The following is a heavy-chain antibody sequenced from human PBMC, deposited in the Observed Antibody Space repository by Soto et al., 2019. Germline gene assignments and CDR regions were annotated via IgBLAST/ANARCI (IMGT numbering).Heavy chain of an antibody. J-gene: IGHJ2*01. CDR2: ISFDGRIK. V-gene: IGHV3-30*04. CDR1: EFTFSIYA. Sequence: QVQLVESGGGVVQPGRSLRLSCAASEFTFSIYAMHWVRQAPGKGLEWVALISFDGRIKYYADSVKDRFTISRDNSKNTLDLQMNSLRAEDTAVYYCARGNRDIWYFDLWGRGTLVTVPS. CDR3: ARGNRDIWYFDL.